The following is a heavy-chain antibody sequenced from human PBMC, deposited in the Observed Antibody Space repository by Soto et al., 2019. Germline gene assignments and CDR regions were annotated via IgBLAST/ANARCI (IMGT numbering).Heavy chain of an antibody. J-gene: IGHJ4*02. Sequence: SETLSLTCTVSGGSISGYYWSWLRQPPGKGLEWIGYIYNIGSTNYNPSLKSRVTISVDTSKNQFSLKLSSVTAADTAVYYCERRYGYSFAYWGQGTLVTVSS. CDR3: ERRYGYSFAY. CDR1: GGSISGYY. CDR2: IYNIGST. V-gene: IGHV4-59*08. D-gene: IGHD1-1*01.